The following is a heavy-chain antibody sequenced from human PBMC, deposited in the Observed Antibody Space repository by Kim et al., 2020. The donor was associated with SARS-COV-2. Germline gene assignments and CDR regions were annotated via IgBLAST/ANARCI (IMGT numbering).Heavy chain of an antibody. D-gene: IGHD4-17*01. CDR3: ARTTVTGIAFDS. CDR1: GGSISSDY. J-gene: IGHJ4*02. V-gene: IGHV4-59*13. CDR2: LYYTGST. Sequence: SETLSLTCTVSGGSISSDYWSWLRQPPGKGLEWVGYLYYTGSTNYNPSLKSRVTISLDTSRNQFSLKMRSVTAADTAVYYCARTTVTGIAFDSWGQGTLVTVSS.